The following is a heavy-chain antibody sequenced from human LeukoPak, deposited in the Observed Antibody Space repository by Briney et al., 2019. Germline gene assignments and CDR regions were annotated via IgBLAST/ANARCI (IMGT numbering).Heavy chain of an antibody. CDR3: AAKRADRNSGSYTGAFDI. D-gene: IGHD1-26*01. Sequence: SETLSLTCTVSGGSISSYYWSLIRQPAGKGLEWIGRIYTSGSTNYNPSLKSRVTMSVDTSKNQFSLKLSSVTAADTAVYYCAAKRADRNSGSYTGAFDIWGQGTMVTVSS. J-gene: IGHJ3*02. V-gene: IGHV4-4*07. CDR1: GGSISSYY. CDR2: IYTSGST.